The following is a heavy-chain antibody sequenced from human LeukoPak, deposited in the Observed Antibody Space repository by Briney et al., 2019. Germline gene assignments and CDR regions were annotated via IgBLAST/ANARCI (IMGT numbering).Heavy chain of an antibody. V-gene: IGHV1-69*01. Sequence: SVKVSCKASGGTFSSYSISWVRQAPGQGLEWMGGIIPIFGTANYAQKFQGRVTITADESTSTAYMELSSLRSEDTAVYYCARSKALRLDDIYFWGQGTLVTVSS. CDR3: ARSKALRLDDIYF. CDR1: GGTFSSYS. CDR2: IIPIFGTA. D-gene: IGHD3-9*01. J-gene: IGHJ4*02.